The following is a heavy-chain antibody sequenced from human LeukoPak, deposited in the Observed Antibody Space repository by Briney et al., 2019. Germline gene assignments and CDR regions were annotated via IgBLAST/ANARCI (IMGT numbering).Heavy chain of an antibody. CDR2: INSDGSST. CDR3: ARERWIPCE. J-gene: IGHJ4*02. CDR1: GFTFSGYW. V-gene: IGHV3-74*01. D-gene: IGHD5-18*01. Sequence: GGPLRLSCAASGFTFSGYWMHWVRQAPGKGLVWVSRINSDGSSTSYADSVKGRFTISRDNSKKTLYLQMNSLRADDTAVYYCARERWIPCEWGQGTLVTVSS.